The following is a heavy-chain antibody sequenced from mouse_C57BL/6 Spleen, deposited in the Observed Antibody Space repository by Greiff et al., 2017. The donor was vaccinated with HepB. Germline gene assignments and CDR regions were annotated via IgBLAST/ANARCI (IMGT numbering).Heavy chain of an antibody. CDR3: ARSYYYGSSYGYCDV. Sequence: EVKLVESGGGLVKPGGSLKLSCAASGFTFSSYTMSWVRQTPEKRLEWVATISGGGGNTYYPDSVKGRFTISRDNAKNTLYLQMGSLRSEDTALYYCARSYYYGSSYGYCDVWGTGTTVTVSS. V-gene: IGHV5-9*01. J-gene: IGHJ1*03. CDR2: ISGGGGNT. D-gene: IGHD1-1*01. CDR1: GFTFSSYT.